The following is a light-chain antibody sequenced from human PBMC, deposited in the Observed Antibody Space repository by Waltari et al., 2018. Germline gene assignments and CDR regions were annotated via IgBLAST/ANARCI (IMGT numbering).Light chain of an antibody. V-gene: IGLV8-61*01. Sequence: QTVVTQEPSFSVSPGGTVTLTFGLNSGSVSFNSPPTWYQQTPGQAPRTLIYNTNTRLSGVPDRFSGSILGNKAALTITGAQADDESDYYCLLFMGGGVYVFGTGTKVTVL. CDR3: LLFMGGGVYV. J-gene: IGLJ1*01. CDR1: SGSVSFNSP. CDR2: NTN.